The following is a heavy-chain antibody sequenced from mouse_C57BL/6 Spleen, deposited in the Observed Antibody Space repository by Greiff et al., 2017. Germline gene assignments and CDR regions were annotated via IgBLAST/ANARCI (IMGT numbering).Heavy chain of an antibody. D-gene: IGHD1-1*01. V-gene: IGHV1-64*01. CDR3: ATPNYYGSSYPFDY. CDR1: GYTFTSYW. J-gene: IGHJ2*01. Sequence: QVQLQQPGAELVKPGASVKLSCKASGYTFTSYWMHWVKQRPGQGLEWIGMIHPNSGSTNYNEKFKSKATLTVDKSSSTAYMQLSSLTSEASAVYYCATPNYYGSSYPFDYWGQGTTLTVSS. CDR2: IHPNSGST.